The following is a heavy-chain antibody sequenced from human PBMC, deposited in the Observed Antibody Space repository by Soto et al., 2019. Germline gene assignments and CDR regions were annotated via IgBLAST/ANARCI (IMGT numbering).Heavy chain of an antibody. CDR2: IDPSDSYT. CDR1: GYSFTSYW. V-gene: IGHV5-10-1*01. CDR3: ACTYYYDSSASDAFDI. J-gene: IGHJ3*02. D-gene: IGHD3-22*01. Sequence: GESLKISCQGSGYSFTSYWISWVRQMPGKGLEWMGRIDPSDSYTNYSPSFQGHVTISADKSISTAYLQWSSLKASDTAMYYFACTYYYDSSASDAFDIWGQGTMVTVSS.